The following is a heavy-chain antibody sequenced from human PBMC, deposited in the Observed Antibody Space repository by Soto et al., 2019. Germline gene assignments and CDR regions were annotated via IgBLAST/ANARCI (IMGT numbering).Heavy chain of an antibody. V-gene: IGHV1-3*01. D-gene: IGHD2-2*02. Sequence: ASVKVSCKASGYTFTTYAIHWVRQAPGQRLEWMGWINAGNGKTKYSQKFQDRVTITRDTSATTAYMELSSLTSEDTAVYYCARAGDDCSNTSCYMIDYWGQGTLVTVSS. J-gene: IGHJ4*02. CDR1: GYTFTTYA. CDR2: INAGNGKT. CDR3: ARAGDDCSNTSCYMIDY.